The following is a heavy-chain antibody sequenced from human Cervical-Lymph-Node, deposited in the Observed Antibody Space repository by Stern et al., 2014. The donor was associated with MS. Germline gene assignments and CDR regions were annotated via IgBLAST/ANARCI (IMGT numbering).Heavy chain of an antibody. V-gene: IGHV3-48*01. Sequence: EVQLVESGGGLVQPGGSLRLSCAASGFTFSSYSMNWVRQAPGKGLEWVSYISSSSSTIYYADSVKGRFTISRDNAKNSLYLQMNSLRAEDTAVYYCARVPPLGSGWHDYWGQGTLVTVSS. CDR2: ISSSSSTI. CDR3: ARVPPLGSGWHDY. J-gene: IGHJ4*02. CDR1: GFTFSSYS. D-gene: IGHD6-19*01.